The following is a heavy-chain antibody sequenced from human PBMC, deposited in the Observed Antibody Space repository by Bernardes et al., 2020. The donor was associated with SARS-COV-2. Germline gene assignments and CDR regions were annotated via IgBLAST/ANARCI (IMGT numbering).Heavy chain of an antibody. CDR3: ARVIKDISMLVVVFTAYSSRFDP. CDR1: GGSFSGYS. D-gene: IGHD3-22*01. J-gene: IGHJ5*02. V-gene: IGHV4-34*01. CDR2: INHGGST. Sequence: ETLSLNCAVYGGSFSGYSWSWIRQSPGKGLEWIGEINHGGSTNYNPSLQTRVTISVDTSKNQFSLRLSSVTAADTAVYYCARVIKDISMLVVVFTAYSSRFDPWGQGTRVTVSS.